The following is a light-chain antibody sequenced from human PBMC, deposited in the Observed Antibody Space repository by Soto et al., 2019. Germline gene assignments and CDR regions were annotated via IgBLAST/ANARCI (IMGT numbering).Light chain of an antibody. Sequence: QSALTQPPSASGTPGQRVTISCSGSSANIGSNTVNWYQQLPGTAPKLLIYSNNQRPSGVPDRFSGSKSGTSASLAISGLQCEDEADYYCAAWDDSMNGYVFGTGTTVTVL. CDR3: AAWDDSMNGYV. J-gene: IGLJ1*01. CDR1: SANIGSNT. V-gene: IGLV1-44*01. CDR2: SNN.